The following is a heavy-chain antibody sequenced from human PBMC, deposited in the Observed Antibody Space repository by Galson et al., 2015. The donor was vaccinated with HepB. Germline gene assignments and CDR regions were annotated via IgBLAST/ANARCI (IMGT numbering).Heavy chain of an antibody. CDR1: GFTFSSYG. CDR2: ISYDGSNK. CDR3: AKIRAVAGYFDAFDI. Sequence: SLRLSCAASGFTFSSYGMHWVRQAPGKGLEWVAVISYDGSNKYYADSVKGRFTISRDNSKNTLYLQMNSLRAEDTAVYYCAKIRAVAGYFDAFDIWGQGTMVTVSS. V-gene: IGHV3-30*18. D-gene: IGHD6-19*01. J-gene: IGHJ3*02.